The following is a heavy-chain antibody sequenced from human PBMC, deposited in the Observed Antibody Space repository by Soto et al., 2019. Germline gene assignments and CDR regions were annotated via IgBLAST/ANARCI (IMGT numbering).Heavy chain of an antibody. Sequence: ASVKVSCKASGGTFSSYAISWVRQAPGQGLEWMGGIIPIFGTANYAQKFQGRVTITADESTSTAYMELSSLRSEDTAVYYYAREGTGTTHYFDYWGQGTLVTVSS. CDR2: IIPIFGTA. V-gene: IGHV1-69*13. CDR1: GGTFSSYA. CDR3: AREGTGTTHYFDY. J-gene: IGHJ4*02. D-gene: IGHD1-1*01.